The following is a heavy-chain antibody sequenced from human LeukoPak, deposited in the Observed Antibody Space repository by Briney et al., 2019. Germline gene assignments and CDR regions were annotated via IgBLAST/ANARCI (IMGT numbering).Heavy chain of an antibody. Sequence: PSETLSLTCAVYGGSFSGYYWSWIRQPPGKGLEWIGEINHSGSTNYNPSLKSRVTISVDTSKNQFSLKLSSVTAADTAVYYCARDSGYSGQDYPRWGQGILVTVSS. CDR2: INHSGST. J-gene: IGHJ4*02. V-gene: IGHV4-34*01. CDR1: GGSFSGYY. CDR3: ARDSGYSGQDYPR. D-gene: IGHD5-12*01.